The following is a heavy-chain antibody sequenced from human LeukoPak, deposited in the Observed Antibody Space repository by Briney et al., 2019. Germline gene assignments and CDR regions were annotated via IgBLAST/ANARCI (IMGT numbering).Heavy chain of an antibody. CDR3: VKGGPMVRGAFDI. D-gene: IGHD3-10*01. J-gene: IGHJ3*02. V-gene: IGHV3-64D*06. CDR2: ISSNGGNT. CDR1: GFTFCSYA. Sequence: PGGSLRLSCSASGFTFCSYAMHWVRQAPGKGLEYVSAISSNGGNTYYADSVKDRFIISRDNSKNTLYLQMSSLRAEDTAVYYCVKGGPMVRGAFDIWGQGTMVTVSS.